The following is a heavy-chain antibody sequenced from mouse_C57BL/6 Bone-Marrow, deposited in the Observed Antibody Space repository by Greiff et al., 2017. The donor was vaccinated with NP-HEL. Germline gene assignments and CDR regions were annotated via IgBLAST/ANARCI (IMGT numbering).Heavy chain of an antibody. CDR2: ISNLAYSI. V-gene: IGHV5-15*01. D-gene: IGHD1-1*01. CDR3: ARQDYGSRGYWYFDV. J-gene: IGHJ1*03. CDR1: GFTFSDYG. Sequence: EVNLVESGGGLVQPGGSLKLSCAASGFTFSDYGMAWVRQAPRKGPEWVAFISNLAYSIYYADTVTGRFTISRENAKNTLYLEMSSLRSEDTAMYYCARQDYGSRGYWYFDVWGTGTTVTVSS.